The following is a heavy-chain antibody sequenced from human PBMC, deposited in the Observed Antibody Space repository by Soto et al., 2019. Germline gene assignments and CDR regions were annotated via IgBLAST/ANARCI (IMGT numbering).Heavy chain of an antibody. CDR3: ARGARFLEWLSFDH. Sequence: QVQLEQSGAEVKTLGSSVKVSCKASGDTFNKYAISWVRQAPGQGLEWMGGIIPIFGTANYAPQFQDRVTITADGATSTAYMELTSLKSDDTAVYFCARGARFLEWLSFDHWGQGTLVTVSS. V-gene: IGHV1-69*12. CDR1: GDTFNKYA. CDR2: IIPIFGTA. D-gene: IGHD3-3*01. J-gene: IGHJ4*02.